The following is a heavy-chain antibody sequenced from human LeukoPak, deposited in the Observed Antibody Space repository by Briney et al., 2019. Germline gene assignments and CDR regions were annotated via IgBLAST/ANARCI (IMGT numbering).Heavy chain of an antibody. CDR2: IYHSGST. D-gene: IGHD2-2*01. CDR1: GYSISSGYY. CDR3: ARSKTTELGYCSSTSCRDDAFDI. J-gene: IGHJ3*02. V-gene: IGHV4-38-2*02. Sequence: PSETLSLTCTVSGYSISSGYYWGWIRQPPVKGLEWIGSIYHSGSTYYNPSLKSRVTISVDTSKNQFSLKLSSVTAADTAVYYCARSKTTELGYCSSTSCRDDAFDIWGQGTMVTVSS.